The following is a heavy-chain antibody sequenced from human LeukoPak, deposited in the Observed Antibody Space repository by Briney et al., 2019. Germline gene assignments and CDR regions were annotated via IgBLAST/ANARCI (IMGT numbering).Heavy chain of an antibody. CDR1: GYTFTGYY. CDR3: ARDQIMGNTSYNWFDP. D-gene: IGHD1-26*01. J-gene: IGHJ5*02. Sequence: ASVKVSCKASGYTFTGYYMHWVRQAPGQGLEWMGWINPNNGDTKYAQKFQGRVTMTTDTSISTAYMELSRLKSDDTAVYYCARDQIMGNTSYNWFDPWGQGTQVTVSS. CDR2: INPNNGDT. V-gene: IGHV1-2*02.